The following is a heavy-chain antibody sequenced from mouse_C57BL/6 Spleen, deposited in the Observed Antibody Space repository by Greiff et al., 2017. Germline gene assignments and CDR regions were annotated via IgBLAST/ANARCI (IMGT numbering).Heavy chain of an antibody. J-gene: IGHJ2*01. V-gene: IGHV1-69*01. CDR1: GYTFTSYW. D-gene: IGHD1-1*01. Sequence: VQLQQSGAELVMPGASVKLSCKASGYTFTSYWMHWVKQRPGQGLEWIGEIDPSDSYTNYNQKFKGKSTLTVDKSSSTAYMQLSSLTSEDSAVYYCARWGYGSSSPFDYWGQGTTLTVSS. CDR3: ARWGYGSSSPFDY. CDR2: IDPSDSYT.